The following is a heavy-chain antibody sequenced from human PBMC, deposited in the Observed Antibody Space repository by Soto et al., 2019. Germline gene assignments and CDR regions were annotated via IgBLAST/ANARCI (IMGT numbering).Heavy chain of an antibody. Sequence: ASVKVSCKASGYTFTGDYLHWVRQAPGQGLEWMGWINPNSGGTNYAQKFQGRVTMTRDTSISTAYMELSRLRSDDTAVYYCARDRGHYYDSSGYWNWFDPWGQGTLVTVSS. CDR3: ARDRGHYYDSSGYWNWFDP. V-gene: IGHV1-2*02. CDR1: GYTFTGDY. D-gene: IGHD3-22*01. CDR2: INPNSGGT. J-gene: IGHJ5*02.